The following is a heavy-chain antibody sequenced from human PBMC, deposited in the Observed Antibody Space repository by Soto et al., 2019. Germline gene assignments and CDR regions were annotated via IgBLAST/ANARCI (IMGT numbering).Heavy chain of an antibody. CDR2: SRDKANSYTT. CDR3: ARKGSGWYSDWYFDL. Sequence: EVQLVVSGGGLVQPGGSLRLSCAASGFSLSDHYMDWVRQAPGKGLEWVGRSRDKANSYTTDYAASVKGRFTISREDSKNSLYLQMISLKTEDTAVYYCARKGSGWYSDWYFDLWGRGTLVTVSS. J-gene: IGHJ2*01. D-gene: IGHD6-19*01. V-gene: IGHV3-72*01. CDR1: GFSLSDHY.